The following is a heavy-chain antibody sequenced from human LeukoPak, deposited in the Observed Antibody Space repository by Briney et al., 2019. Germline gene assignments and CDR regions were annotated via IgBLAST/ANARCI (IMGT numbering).Heavy chain of an antibody. V-gene: IGHV4-39*07. D-gene: IGHD2-15*01. CDR3: ARVPVVAADFDY. CDR1: GGSISSSSYY. Sequence: SETLSLTCTVPGGSISSSSYYWGWIRQPPGKGLEWIGSIYYSGSTYYNPSLKSRVTISVDTSKNQLSLKLSSVTAADTAVYYCARVPVVAADFDYWGQGTLVAVSS. CDR2: IYYSGST. J-gene: IGHJ4*02.